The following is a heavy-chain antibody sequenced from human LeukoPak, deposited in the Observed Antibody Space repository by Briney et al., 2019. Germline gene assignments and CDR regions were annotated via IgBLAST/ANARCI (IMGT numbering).Heavy chain of an antibody. CDR3: ARVKHDYSNWGDYYYYYMDV. J-gene: IGHJ6*03. D-gene: IGHD4-11*01. CDR2: ISAYNGNT. V-gene: IGHV1-18*01. Sequence: ASVKVSCKASGYTFTSYGISWVRQAPGQGLEWMGWISAYNGNTNYAQKLQGRVTMTTDTSTSTAYMELRSLRSDDTAVYYCARVKHDYSNWGDYYYYYMDVWGKGTTVTVSS. CDR1: GYTFTSYG.